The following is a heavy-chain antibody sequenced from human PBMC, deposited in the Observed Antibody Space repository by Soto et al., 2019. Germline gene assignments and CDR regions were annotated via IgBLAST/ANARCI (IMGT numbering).Heavy chain of an antibody. J-gene: IGHJ4*02. V-gene: IGHV4-30-4*01. Sequence: QVQLQESGPGLVKPSQTLSLTCTVSGGSFSSGNYYWSWIRQPPGKGLEWIGFISYSGTTHYSASLRSRVSISVDTSKNQFSLDLSSVTAADTAVYYCATMGTPVTGLYYFDYWGQGTLVTVSS. D-gene: IGHD4-17*01. CDR1: GGSFSSGNYY. CDR3: ATMGTPVTGLYYFDY. CDR2: ISYSGTT.